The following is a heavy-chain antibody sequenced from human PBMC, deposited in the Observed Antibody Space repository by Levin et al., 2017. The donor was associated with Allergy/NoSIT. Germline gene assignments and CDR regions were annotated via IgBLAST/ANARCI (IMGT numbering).Heavy chain of an antibody. V-gene: IGHV3-23*01. CDR1: GFTFSSYA. J-gene: IGHJ4*02. Sequence: GGSLRLSCAASGFTFSSYAMSWVRQAPGKGLEWVSAISGSGGSTYYADSVKGRFTISRDNSKNTLYLQMNSLRAEDTAVYYCAKALVAAAAPRLRDYFDYWGQGTLVTVSS. CDR2: ISGSGGST. D-gene: IGHD6-13*01. CDR3: AKALVAAAAPRLRDYFDY.